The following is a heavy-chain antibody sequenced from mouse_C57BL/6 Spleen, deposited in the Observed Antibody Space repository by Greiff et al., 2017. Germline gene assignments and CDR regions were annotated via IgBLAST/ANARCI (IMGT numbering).Heavy chain of an antibody. CDR3: SEDSAVYYCADGYYNYAMDY. D-gene: IGHD2-3*01. V-gene: IGHV1-87*01. Sequence: QVQLQQSGPELARPWASVKISCQAFYTFSRRVHFAIRDTNYWLQWVKQRPGQGLEWIGAIYPGNGDTSYNQKFKGRATLTAEETSSTAYMKLSSLTSEDSAVYYCADGYYNYAMDYWGQGTSVTVSS. CDR2: GQGLEWIG. CDR1: YTFSRRVH. J-gene: IGHJ4*01.